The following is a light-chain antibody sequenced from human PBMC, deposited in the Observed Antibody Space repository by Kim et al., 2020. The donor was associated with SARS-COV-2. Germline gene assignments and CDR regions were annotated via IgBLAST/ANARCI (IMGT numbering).Light chain of an antibody. CDR3: CSYTGEYTLEV. J-gene: IGLJ3*02. V-gene: IGLV2-11*01. CDR1: SSDVGSYDF. Sequence: QSALTQPRSVSGSLGQSVTISCTGTSSDVGSYDFVPWYQHHPGRAPKLIIFDVTKRPSWVSDRFSGSKSGNTASLAISALLSEDEADYYCCSYTGEYTLEVFGGGTQLTVL. CDR2: DVT.